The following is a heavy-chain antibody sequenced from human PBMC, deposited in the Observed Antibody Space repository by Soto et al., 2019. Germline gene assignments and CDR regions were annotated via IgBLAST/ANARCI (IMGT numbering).Heavy chain of an antibody. Sequence: ASVKVSCKASRYSFTTYALHWVRQAPGQRLEWMGWINAGNGDTKYSEKFQGRVTITRGTSANTAYMELSSLRSEDTSVYYCARDPGTGAALRAYHFDYWGQGTLVTVSS. J-gene: IGHJ4*02. V-gene: IGHV1-3*01. D-gene: IGHD1-1*01. CDR1: RYSFTTYA. CDR3: ARDPGTGAALRAYHFDY. CDR2: INAGNGDT.